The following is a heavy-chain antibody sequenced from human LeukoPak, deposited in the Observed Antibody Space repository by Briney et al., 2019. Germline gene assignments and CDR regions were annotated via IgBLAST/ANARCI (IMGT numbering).Heavy chain of an antibody. CDR1: GFTFSSYG. D-gene: IGHD5-12*01. Sequence: PGGSLRLSCAASGFTFSSYGMHWVRQAPGKGLEWVAVIWYDGSNKYYADSVKGRFTISRDNSKNTLYLQMNSLRAEDTAVYYCATLVATDSDYWGQRTLVTLSS. CDR2: IWYDGSNK. V-gene: IGHV3-33*01. J-gene: IGHJ4*02. CDR3: ATLVATDSDY.